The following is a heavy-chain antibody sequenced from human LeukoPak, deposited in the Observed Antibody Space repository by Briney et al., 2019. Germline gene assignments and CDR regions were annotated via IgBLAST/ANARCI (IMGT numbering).Heavy chain of an antibody. Sequence: PSETLSLTCTVSGDSVSSNNWWSWVRQSPGKELEWIGETYHSGSPNYNPSLKSRVTISVDKPKNQFSLKLNSLTAADTAVYYCARAYYGGKSGYYFDNWGQGTLVTVSS. V-gene: IGHV4-4*02. D-gene: IGHD4-17*01. CDR3: ARAYYGGKSGYYFDN. CDR2: TYHSGSP. CDR1: GDSVSSNNW. J-gene: IGHJ4*02.